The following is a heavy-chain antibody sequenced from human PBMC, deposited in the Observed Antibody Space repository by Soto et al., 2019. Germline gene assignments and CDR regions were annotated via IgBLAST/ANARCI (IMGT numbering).Heavy chain of an antibody. Sequence: KPSETLSLTCAVYGGSFSGYYWSWIRQPPGKGLEWIGEINHSGSTNYNPSLKSRVTISVDTSKNQFSLKLSSVTAADTAVYYCARIRSKVLGKTRFDPWGQGTLVTVSS. J-gene: IGHJ5*02. CDR3: ARIRSKVLGKTRFDP. D-gene: IGHD2-8*02. CDR2: INHSGST. CDR1: GGSFSGYY. V-gene: IGHV4-34*01.